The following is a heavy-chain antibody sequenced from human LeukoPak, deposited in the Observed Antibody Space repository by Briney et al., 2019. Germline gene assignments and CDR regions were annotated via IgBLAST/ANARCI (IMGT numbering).Heavy chain of an antibody. CDR1: GYTFTSYY. J-gene: IGHJ3*02. CDR2: INPSGGST. CDR3: ARDEYYYDSSGYYGQGDAFDI. V-gene: IGHV1-46*01. Sequence: ASVKVSCKASGYTFTSYYIHWVRQAPGQGLEWMGVINPSGGSTGYAQKFHGRVTMTRDMSTTTVYMDLSSLRSEDTAVYYCARDEYYYDSSGYYGQGDAFDIWGQGTMVTVSS. D-gene: IGHD3-22*01.